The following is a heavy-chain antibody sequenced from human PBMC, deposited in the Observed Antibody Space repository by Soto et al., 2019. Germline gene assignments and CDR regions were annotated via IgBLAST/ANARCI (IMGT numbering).Heavy chain of an antibody. CDR3: ARDPVAGTYFDY. Sequence: QVQLVQSGAEVKKPGASVKVSCKASGYTFISYGISWVRQAPGQGLEWMGWINAFYGNTNYAQKLQGRVTMTRDTSTSTAYMELRSLRSDDTAVYYWARDPVAGTYFDYWGQGTLVTVSP. CDR2: INAFYGNT. V-gene: IGHV1-18*01. CDR1: GYTFISYG. J-gene: IGHJ4*02. D-gene: IGHD6-19*01.